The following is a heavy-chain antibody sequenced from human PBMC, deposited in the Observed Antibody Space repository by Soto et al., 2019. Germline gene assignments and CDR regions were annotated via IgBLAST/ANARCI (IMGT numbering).Heavy chain of an antibody. J-gene: IGHJ6*02. Sequence: ASVKVSCKASGYTFTSYGISWVRQAPGQGLEWMGWISAYNGNTNYAQKLQGRVTMTTDTSTSTAYMGLRSLRSDDTAVYYCARDQGELLWFGDPLYYYGMDVWGQGTTVTVSS. CDR3: ARDQGELLWFGDPLYYYGMDV. D-gene: IGHD3-10*01. V-gene: IGHV1-18*01. CDR2: ISAYNGNT. CDR1: GYTFTSYG.